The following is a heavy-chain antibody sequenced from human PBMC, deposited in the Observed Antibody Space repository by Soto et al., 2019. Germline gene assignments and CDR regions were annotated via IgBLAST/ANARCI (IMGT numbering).Heavy chain of an antibody. CDR2: IIPIFGTA. V-gene: IGHV1-69*01. Sequence: QVQLVQSGAEVKKPGSSVKVSCKASGGTFSSYAISWVRQAPGQGLEWMGGIIPIFGTANYAQKFQGRVTITADESTSTAYMELSSLRSEDTAVYYCARGETAYYDFWSGYAGLDYWGQGTLVTVSS. CDR1: GGTFSSYA. D-gene: IGHD3-3*01. J-gene: IGHJ4*02. CDR3: ARGETAYYDFWSGYAGLDY.